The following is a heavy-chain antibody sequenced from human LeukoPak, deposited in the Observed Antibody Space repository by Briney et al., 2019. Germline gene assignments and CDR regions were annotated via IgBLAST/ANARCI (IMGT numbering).Heavy chain of an antibody. D-gene: IGHD3-10*01. Sequence: GGSLRLSCAAYGFTFSSYAMSWVRKAPGKGLEWVSAISGSGSSTYYADSVKGRFTISRDNSKNTLYLQMNSLRAEDTAVYYCAKDLDGDYYYGMDVWGQGTTVTVSS. CDR2: ISGSGSST. V-gene: IGHV3-23*01. CDR1: GFTFSSYA. J-gene: IGHJ6*02. CDR3: AKDLDGDYYYGMDV.